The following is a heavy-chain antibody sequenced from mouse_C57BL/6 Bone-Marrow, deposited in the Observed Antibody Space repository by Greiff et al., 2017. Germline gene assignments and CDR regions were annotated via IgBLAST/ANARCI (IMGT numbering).Heavy chain of an antibody. V-gene: IGHV5-17*01. D-gene: IGHD1-1*01. CDR1: GFTFSDYG. J-gene: IGHJ2*01. CDR3: ARRGSSPYYLDD. CDR2: ISGGSSTI. Sequence: EVHLVESGGGLVKPGGSLNLSCAASGFTFSDYGMNWVRQGPGKGLEWVAYISGGSSTIYYADTVKGRCTISRDNATNTLFLQMTSRRSEDTAMYYGARRGSSPYYLDDWGQGTTLTVSS.